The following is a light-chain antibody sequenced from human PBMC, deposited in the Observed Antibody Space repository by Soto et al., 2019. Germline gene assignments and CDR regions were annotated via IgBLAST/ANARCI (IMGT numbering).Light chain of an antibody. J-gene: IGLJ3*02. CDR2: LNSDGSH. CDR3: QTWGTARV. CDR1: SGHSSYA. Sequence: QSVLTQSPSASASLGASVKPTCTLSSGHSSYAIAWHQQQPEKGPRYLMKLNSDGSHSKGDGIPDRFSGSSSGAERYLTISSLQSEDEADYYCQTWGTARVFGGGTQLTVL. V-gene: IGLV4-69*01.